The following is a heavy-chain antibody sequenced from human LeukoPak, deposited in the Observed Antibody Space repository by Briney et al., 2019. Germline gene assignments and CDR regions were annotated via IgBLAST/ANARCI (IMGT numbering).Heavy chain of an antibody. V-gene: IGHV4-34*01. Sequence: PSETLSLTCAVYGGSFSGYYWSWIRQPPGKGLEWIGEINHSGSTNYNPSLKSRVTISVDTPKNQFSLKLSSVTAADTAVYYCAGAYGDYASYFDYWGQGTLATVSS. CDR2: INHSGST. D-gene: IGHD4-17*01. J-gene: IGHJ4*02. CDR3: AGAYGDYASYFDY. CDR1: GGSFSGYY.